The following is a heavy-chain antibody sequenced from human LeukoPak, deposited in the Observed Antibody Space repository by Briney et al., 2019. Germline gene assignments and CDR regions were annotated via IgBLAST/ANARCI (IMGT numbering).Heavy chain of an antibody. CDR2: IYYSGST. J-gene: IGHJ3*02. CDR3: ARDPDYYDSSGSDAFDI. V-gene: IGHV4-39*07. CDR1: GGSISSSSYY. D-gene: IGHD3-22*01. Sequence: SETLSLTCTVSGGSISSSSYYWGWIRQPPGKGLEWIGSIYYSGSTYYNPSLKSRVTISVDTSKNQFSLKLSSVTAADTAVYYCARDPDYYDSSGSDAFDIWGQGTMVTVSS.